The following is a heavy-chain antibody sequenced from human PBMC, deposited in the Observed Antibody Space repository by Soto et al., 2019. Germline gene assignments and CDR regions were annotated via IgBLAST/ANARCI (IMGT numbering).Heavy chain of an antibody. D-gene: IGHD3-16*01. Sequence: QVQLEQSGAEVRKPGASVKVSCKVSGFRLTDLSMHWVRQAPGKGLEWIGGFNPEDGETIFAQKFQDRVAVTDDTSADTAYMELSSLRSDDTAVYYCATSEYDAGPPDFWGQGTLVTVSS. CDR1: GFRLTDLS. V-gene: IGHV1-24*01. CDR2: FNPEDGET. CDR3: ATSEYDAGPPDF. J-gene: IGHJ4*02.